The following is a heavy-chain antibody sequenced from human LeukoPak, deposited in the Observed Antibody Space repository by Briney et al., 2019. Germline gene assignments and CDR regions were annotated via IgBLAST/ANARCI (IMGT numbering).Heavy chain of an antibody. CDR1: GGSISNYY. Sequence: TSETLSLTCTVSGGSISNYYWSWIRQPPGKGLDWIGYIYYSGSTNYNPSLKSRVTISVDTSKNQFSLKLSSVTAADTAVYYCARVVVPAATPYNWFDPWGQGTLVTVSS. V-gene: IGHV4-59*08. CDR2: IYYSGST. CDR3: ARVVVPAATPYNWFDP. D-gene: IGHD2-2*01. J-gene: IGHJ5*02.